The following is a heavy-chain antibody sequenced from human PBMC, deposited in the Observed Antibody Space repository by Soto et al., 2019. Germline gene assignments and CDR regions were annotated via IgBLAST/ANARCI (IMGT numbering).Heavy chain of an antibody. CDR3: YRGTASKYNDCHSYYPHIDS. Sequence: TLSLTCTVSGVSINTDYYWSWIREPPGKGLEGIGHSYYTGGTCYAPSLKSRLALSVDTSKNRLSLRLSSVTAADTAVYYGYRGTASKYNDCHSYYPHIDSWGQGALVTVSS. J-gene: IGHJ5*01. V-gene: IGHV4-30-4*01. D-gene: IGHD3-22*01. CDR2: SYYTGGT. CDR1: GVSINTDYY.